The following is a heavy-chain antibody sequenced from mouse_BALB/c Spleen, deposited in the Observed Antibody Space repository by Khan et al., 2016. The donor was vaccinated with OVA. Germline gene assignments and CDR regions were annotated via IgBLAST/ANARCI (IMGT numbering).Heavy chain of an antibody. D-gene: IGHD2-10*01. CDR1: GYTFTNYG. V-gene: IGHV9-3-1*01. CDR3: ARPPYFSYVMVF. CDR2: INTYTGEP. Sequence: QVQLKQSGPELKKPGETVKISCKASGYTFTNYGMNWVKQAPGKGLKWMGWINTYTGEPTYADDFKGRFAFSLVTSASTAYLQINNLKDEDTATYFCARPPYFSYVMVFWGQGTSITVSS. J-gene: IGHJ4*01.